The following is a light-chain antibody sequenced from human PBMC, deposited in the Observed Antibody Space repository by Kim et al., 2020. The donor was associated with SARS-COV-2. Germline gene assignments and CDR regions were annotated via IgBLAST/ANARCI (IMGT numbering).Light chain of an antibody. CDR1: QDISNY. J-gene: IGKJ4*01. CDR2: DAS. CDR3: QQYDNLLT. V-gene: IGKV1-33*01. Sequence: GDRVTITCQASQDISNYLNWYQQKPGKAPKLLIYDASNLETGVPSRFSGSGSGTDFTFTISSLQPEDIATYYCQQYDNLLTFGGGTKVDIK.